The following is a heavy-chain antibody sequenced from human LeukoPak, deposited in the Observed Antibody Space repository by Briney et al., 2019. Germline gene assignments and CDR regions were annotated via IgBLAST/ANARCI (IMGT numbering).Heavy chain of an antibody. V-gene: IGHV4-30-2*01. J-gene: IGHJ6*02. CDR3: ARLGKNYGMDV. CDR2: IYHSGST. D-gene: IGHD3-16*01. CDR1: GGSISSGGYS. Sequence: SETLSLTCAVSGGSISSGGYSWSWIRQPPGKGLEWIGYIYHSGSTYYNPSLKSRVTISVDRSKNQFSLKLSSVTAADTAVYYCARLGKNYGMDVWGQGTTDTVSS.